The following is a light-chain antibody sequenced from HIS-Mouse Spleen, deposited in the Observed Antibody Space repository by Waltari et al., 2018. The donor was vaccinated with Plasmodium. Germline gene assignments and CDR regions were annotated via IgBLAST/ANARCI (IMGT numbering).Light chain of an antibody. CDR3: QQYDNLPPLFT. V-gene: IGKV1-33*01. CDR1: QDISNY. J-gene: IGKJ3*01. CDR2: DAS. Sequence: DIQTTHSPSSLSASVGDRVTIPCQASQDISNYLNWYQQKPGKAPTLLIYDASNLETGVRLRFSGSGSGTDFTFTISSLQPEDIETYYCQQYDNLPPLFTFGPGTKVDIK.